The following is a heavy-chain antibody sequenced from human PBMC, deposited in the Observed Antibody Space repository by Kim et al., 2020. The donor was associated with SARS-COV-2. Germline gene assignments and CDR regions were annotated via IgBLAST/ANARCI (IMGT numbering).Heavy chain of an antibody. CDR2: IYYSGST. D-gene: IGHD1-26*01. CDR3: ARGRWELLEGYYFDY. V-gene: IGHV4-59*13. J-gene: IGHJ4*02. CDR1: GGSISSYY. Sequence: SETLSLTCTVSGGSISSYYWSWIRQPPGKGLEWIGYIYYSGSTNSNPSLKSRVTISVDTSKTQFSLKLSSVTAADTAVYCCARGRWELLEGYYFDYWGQGTLVTVSS.